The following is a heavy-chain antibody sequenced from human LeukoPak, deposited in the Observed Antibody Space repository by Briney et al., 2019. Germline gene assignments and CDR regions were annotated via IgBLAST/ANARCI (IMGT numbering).Heavy chain of an antibody. CDR2: IRNEGSNK. D-gene: IGHD6-19*01. CDR3: AKDPRNSRGGYGTYYFDY. CDR1: GFTFSSYG. V-gene: IGHV3-30*02. J-gene: IGHJ4*02. Sequence: PGRSLRLSCAASGFTFSSYGTHWVRQAPRKGLERAAFIRNEGSNKYYADSVKGRFTISRDNSKSTLYLQMNSLRAEDTSGYYCAKDPRNSRGGYGTYYFDYWGQGTLVTVSS.